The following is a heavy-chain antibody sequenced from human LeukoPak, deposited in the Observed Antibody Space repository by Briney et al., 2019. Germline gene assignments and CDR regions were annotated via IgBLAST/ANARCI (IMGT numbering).Heavy chain of an antibody. CDR1: GFTFDDYA. J-gene: IGHJ4*02. D-gene: IGHD4-17*01. Sequence: PGGSLRLSCAASGFTFDDYAMYWVRQAPGKGLECVGRIKSKTDGGTTDYAAPVKGRFTISRDDSKTTLYLQMNSLKTEDTAVYFCTTLYGDYCLAYWGQGTLVTVSS. V-gene: IGHV3-15*01. CDR3: TTLYGDYCLAY. CDR2: IKSKTDGGTT.